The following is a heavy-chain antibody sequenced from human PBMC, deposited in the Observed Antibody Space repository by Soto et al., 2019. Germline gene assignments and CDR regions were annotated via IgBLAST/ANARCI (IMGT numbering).Heavy chain of an antibody. V-gene: IGHV1-2*02. J-gene: IGHJ6*02. Sequence: ASVKVSCKASGYTFTDYYMHWVRQAPGQGLEWMGWINPNSGGTNYAQKLQGGVTMTRDTSISTAYMELNRLRSDDTAVYYCARDQSPSSGWPGMDVWGQGTTVTVSS. D-gene: IGHD6-19*01. CDR2: INPNSGGT. CDR3: ARDQSPSSGWPGMDV. CDR1: GYTFTDYY.